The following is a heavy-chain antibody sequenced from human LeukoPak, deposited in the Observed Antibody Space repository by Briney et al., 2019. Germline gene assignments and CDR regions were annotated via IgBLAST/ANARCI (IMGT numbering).Heavy chain of an antibody. CDR1: GFIFSTYA. D-gene: IGHD3-10*01. CDR2: IRGGGYDT. V-gene: IGHV3-23*01. CDR3: ANVYYYGSGSFESRLFDY. Sequence: GGSLRLSCAASGFIFSTYAMSWVRQAPGKGLEWVPAIRGGGYDTFYADSVKGRFTISRDNSKNTLYLQMNSLRAEDTAVYYCANVYYYGSGSFESRLFDYWGQGTMVTVSS. J-gene: IGHJ4*02.